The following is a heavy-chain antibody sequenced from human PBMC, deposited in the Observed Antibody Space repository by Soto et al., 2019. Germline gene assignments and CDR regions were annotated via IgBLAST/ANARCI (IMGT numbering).Heavy chain of an antibody. D-gene: IGHD2-2*01. V-gene: IGHV1-18*01. CDR2: ISADNGNS. Sequence: ASVKVSCTASGYTFATYVITWALKAPGQGLEWMGWISADNGNSNYAQKLQGRVTMTTDTSTSTAYMELRSLRSDDTAVYYCARDVVVVPAAIFPDYYYYGMDVWGQGTTVTVSS. CDR3: ARDVVVVPAAIFPDYYYYGMDV. CDR1: GYTFATYV. J-gene: IGHJ6*02.